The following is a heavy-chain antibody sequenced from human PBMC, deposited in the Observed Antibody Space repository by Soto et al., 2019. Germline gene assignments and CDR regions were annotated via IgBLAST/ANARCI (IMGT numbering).Heavy chain of an antibody. CDR1: GGSISSYY. J-gene: IGHJ3*02. CDR2: IFYSGST. Sequence: QVQLQESGPGLVKPSETLSLTCTVSGGSISSYYWSWIRQPPGKGLEWIGYIFYSGSTNYNPSLSSRGTISVDTSKNQFSLKLSSVATADTALYYCARRYGSAFDICGHGTMVTVSS. V-gene: IGHV4-59*01. D-gene: IGHD4-17*01. CDR3: ARRYGSAFDI.